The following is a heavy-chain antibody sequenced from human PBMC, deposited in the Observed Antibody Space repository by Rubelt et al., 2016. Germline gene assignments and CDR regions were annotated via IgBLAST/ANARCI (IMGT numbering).Heavy chain of an antibody. D-gene: IGHD2-15*01. Sequence: QVQLVQSGAEVKKPGASVKVSCKVSGYTLTELSMHWVRQAPGKGLEWMGGFAPEDGETIYAQKFQGRVTMTEETSTDTAYMELSSLRSEDTAVYYCATASPYCSGGSCYWGQGTLVTVSS. CDR2: FAPEDGET. CDR1: GYTLTELS. J-gene: IGHJ4*02. V-gene: IGHV1-24*01. CDR3: ATASPYCSGGSCY.